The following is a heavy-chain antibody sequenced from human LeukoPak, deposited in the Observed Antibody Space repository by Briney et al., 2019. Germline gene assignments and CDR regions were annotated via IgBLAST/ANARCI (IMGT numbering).Heavy chain of an antibody. CDR1: GGSVSSGSYY. V-gene: IGHV4-61*01. CDR2: IYYSGST. D-gene: IGHD4-23*01. Sequence: SQTLSLTCTVSGGSVSSGSYYWSWIRQPPGKGLEWIGYIYYSGSTNYNPSLKSRVTISVDTSKNQFSLKLSSVTAADTAVYYCARERGATVVTPRYFDLWGRGTPVTVSS. CDR3: ARERGATVVTPRYFDL. J-gene: IGHJ2*01.